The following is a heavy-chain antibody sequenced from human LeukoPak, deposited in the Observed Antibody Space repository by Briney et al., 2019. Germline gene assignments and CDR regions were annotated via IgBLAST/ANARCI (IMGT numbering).Heavy chain of an antibody. Sequence: SETLSLTCIVSGGSTTTGDYYCSWIRQPAGKGLEWIGRIYTSGSTKYNPSLKSRVTISVDTSKNQFSLRLRSVTAADTAVYYCARGQGYSYGYPYFDYWGQGTLVTVSS. D-gene: IGHD5-18*01. V-gene: IGHV4-61*02. CDR3: ARGQGYSYGYPYFDY. CDR1: GGSTTTGDYY. CDR2: IYTSGST. J-gene: IGHJ4*02.